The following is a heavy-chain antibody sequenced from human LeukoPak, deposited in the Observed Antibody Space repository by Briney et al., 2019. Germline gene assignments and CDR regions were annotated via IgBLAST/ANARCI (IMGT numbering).Heavy chain of an antibody. CDR3: AGDSSMGV. CDR2: IYYSGST. CDR1: GGSTRSYY. J-gene: IGHJ6*02. V-gene: IGHV4-59*01. Sequence: ETLSLTCTVSGGSTRSYYWSWIRQPPGKGLEWIANIYYSGSTNYNPSLKRRVIISLDTSKNQFSLKLSSVTAADAAVYYCAGDSSMGVWGRGTTVTVXS.